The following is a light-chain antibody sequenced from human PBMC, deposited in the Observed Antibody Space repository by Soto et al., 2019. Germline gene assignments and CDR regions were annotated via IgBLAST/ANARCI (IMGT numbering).Light chain of an antibody. J-gene: IGKJ1*01. CDR3: QQYNSYFLT. Sequence: GDRVTITCRASQSISSWLAWYQQKPGKAPKLLIYDASSLESGVPSRFSGSGSGTEFTLTISSLQPDDFETYYCQQYNSYFLTFGQGTKVDIK. CDR2: DAS. CDR1: QSISSW. V-gene: IGKV1-5*01.